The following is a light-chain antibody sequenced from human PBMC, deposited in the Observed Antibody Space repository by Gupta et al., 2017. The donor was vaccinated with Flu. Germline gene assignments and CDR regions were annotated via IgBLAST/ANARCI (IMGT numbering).Light chain of an antibody. CDR2: ATS. V-gene: IGKV1-39*01. CDR3: QQSYGIPLT. J-gene: IGKJ4*01. CDR1: QSISDY. Sequence: DIQMTQSPSSLSASVGDRVTITCRARQSISDYLNWYQQKPGKAPKLLIYATSGLQSGVPSRFSGSGSGTGFTLTISSLQPEDFATYYCQQSYGIPLTFGGGTKVEIK.